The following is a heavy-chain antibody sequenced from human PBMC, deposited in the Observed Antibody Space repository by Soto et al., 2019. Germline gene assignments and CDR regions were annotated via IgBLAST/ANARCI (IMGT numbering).Heavy chain of an antibody. V-gene: IGHV4-39*01. CDR2: IYYSGTT. D-gene: IGHD6-25*01. Sequence: SETLSLTCTVSGASIGGSTKYWGWIRQPPGKGLEWIGSIYYSGTTYYNPSLKSRVTMSVDTPKNQFSLKLTSVTAADTAVYYCARNGGYGAYLDVFAYWRQGLLATVYS. J-gene: IGHJ4*02. CDR1: GASIGGSTKY. CDR3: ARNGGYGAYLDVFAY.